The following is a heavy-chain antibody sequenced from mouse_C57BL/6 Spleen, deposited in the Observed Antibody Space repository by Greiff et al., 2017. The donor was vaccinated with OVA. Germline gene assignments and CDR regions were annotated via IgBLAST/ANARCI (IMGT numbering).Heavy chain of an antibody. V-gene: IGHV1-26*01. CDR1: GYTFTDYY. J-gene: IGHJ4*01. Sequence: EVQLQQSGPELVKPGASVKISCKASGYTFTDYYMNWVKQSHGKSLEWIGDINPNNGGTSYNQKFKGKATLTVDKSSSTAYMELRSLTSEDSAVYYCARDPGQGAMDYWGQGTSVTVSS. CDR3: ARDPGQGAMDY. CDR2: INPNNGGT.